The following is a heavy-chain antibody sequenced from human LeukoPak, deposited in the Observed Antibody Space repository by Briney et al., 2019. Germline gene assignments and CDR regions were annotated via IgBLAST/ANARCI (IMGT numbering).Heavy chain of an antibody. CDR3: ATAGLLVRGVITTPFDY. Sequence: ASVKVSCNVSGYTLTELSMHWVRQAPGKGLEWMGGFDPEDGETIYAQKFQGRVTMTEDTSTDTAYMELSSLRSEDTAVYYCATAGLLVRGVITTPFDYWGQGTLVTVSS. CDR2: FDPEDGET. CDR1: GYTLTELS. J-gene: IGHJ4*02. D-gene: IGHD3-10*01. V-gene: IGHV1-24*01.